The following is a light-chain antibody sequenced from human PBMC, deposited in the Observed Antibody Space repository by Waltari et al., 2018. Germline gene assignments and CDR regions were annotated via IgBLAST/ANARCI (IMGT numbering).Light chain of an antibody. CDR3: MQGTHWPPWT. V-gene: IGKV2-30*01. CDR2: KIA. Sequence: DVVLTQSPLSLPVTLGQPASISCRSIQSLLYSDGNTYLNWFQQRPGQTPRRLVYKIASRGVGDPERFSGGGSGTNYTLKINRVEAEDVGLYYCMQGTHWPPWTFGQGTKVEIK. CDR1: QSLLYSDGNTY. J-gene: IGKJ1*01.